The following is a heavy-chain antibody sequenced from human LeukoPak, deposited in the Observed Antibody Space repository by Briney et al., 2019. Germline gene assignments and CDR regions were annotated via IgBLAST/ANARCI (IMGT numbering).Heavy chain of an antibody. CDR2: ITWKSGII. V-gene: IGHV3-9*01. CDR3: ASLRDILTGSDAFDI. J-gene: IGHJ3*02. Sequence: PGRSLRLSCAASGFTFDDYGMHWVRQAPGKGLEWVSGITWKSGIIGYADSVKGRFTISRDNAKNSLYLQMNSLRAEDTAVYYCASLRDILTGSDAFDIWGQGTMVTVSS. CDR1: GFTFDDYG. D-gene: IGHD3-9*01.